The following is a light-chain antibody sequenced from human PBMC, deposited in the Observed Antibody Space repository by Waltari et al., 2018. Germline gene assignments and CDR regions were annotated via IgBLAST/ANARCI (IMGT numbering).Light chain of an antibody. Sequence: EIVMTQSPATLSVFPGERATLSCKGSQSIRSNLTWYQHKPGQAPRLLIYGASTRATGIPARFSSSGSGKEFTLTISSLQSEDFAVYFCQQYDNWLGTFGQGTKVEIK. J-gene: IGKJ1*01. CDR3: QQYDNWLGT. CDR1: QSIRSN. V-gene: IGKV3-15*01. CDR2: GAS.